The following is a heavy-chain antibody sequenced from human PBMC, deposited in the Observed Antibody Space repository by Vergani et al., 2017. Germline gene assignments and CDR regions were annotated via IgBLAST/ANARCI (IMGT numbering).Heavy chain of an antibody. CDR2: IYYSGST. CDR3: ARDRKACAFDI. V-gene: IGHV4-59*01. J-gene: IGHJ3*02. CDR1: GGSISSYY. Sequence: QVQLQESGPGLVKPSETLSLTCTVSGGSISSYYWSWIRQPPGKGLEWIGYIYYSGSTNYNPSLKSRVTISVDTSKNQFSLKLSSVTAADTAVYYCARDRKACAFDIWGQGTMVTVSS.